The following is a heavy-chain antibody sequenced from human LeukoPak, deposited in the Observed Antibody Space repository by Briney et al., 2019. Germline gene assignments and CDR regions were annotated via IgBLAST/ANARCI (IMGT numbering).Heavy chain of an antibody. Sequence: SETLSLTCTVSGGSISSYYWSWIRQPPGKGLEWIVYIYYSGSTNYNPSLKSRVTISVDTSKNQFSLKLSSVTAADTAVYYCARDKKINLNYYYGMDVWGQGTTVTVSS. CDR2: IYYSGST. V-gene: IGHV4-59*01. J-gene: IGHJ6*02. CDR1: GGSISSYY. CDR3: ARDKKINLNYYYGMDV.